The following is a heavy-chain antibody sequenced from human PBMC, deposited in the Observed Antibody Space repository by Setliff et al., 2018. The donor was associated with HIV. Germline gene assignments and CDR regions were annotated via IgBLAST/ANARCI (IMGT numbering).Heavy chain of an antibody. CDR2: IYITEDT. CDR3: ARYRRDDYYLTAYFDS. J-gene: IGHJ4*02. CDR1: GGSLNTGTYY. V-gene: IGHV4-61*09. D-gene: IGHD1-26*01. Sequence: SETLSLTCTVSGGSLNTGTYYWSWIRQPAGKGLEWIGHIYITEDTDYNHSLKSRVTISLDTSNNQFSLKLSSLTAADTAVYYCARYRRDDYYLTAYFDSWGQGTLVTVSS.